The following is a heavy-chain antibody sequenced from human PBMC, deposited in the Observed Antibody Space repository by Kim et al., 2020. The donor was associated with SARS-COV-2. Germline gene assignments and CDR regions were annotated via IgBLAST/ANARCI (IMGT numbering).Heavy chain of an antibody. Sequence: LKRRVTISVDPSKNQFSLKLSSVTAADTAVYYCARLMYYYGSGSWVFDYWGQRTLVTVSS. D-gene: IGHD3-10*01. CDR3: ARLMYYYGSGSWVFDY. V-gene: IGHV4-59*08. J-gene: IGHJ4*02.